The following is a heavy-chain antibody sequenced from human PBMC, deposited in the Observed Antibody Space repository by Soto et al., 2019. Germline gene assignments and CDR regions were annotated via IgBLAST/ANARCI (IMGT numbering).Heavy chain of an antibody. CDR1: GGSISSSSYY. V-gene: IGHV4-39*01. CDR3: ARLLGGAITLHFDY. CDR2: IYYSGST. Sequence: SSETLSLTCTVSGGSISSSSYYWGWIRQPPGKGLEWIGSIYYSGSTYYNPSLKSRVTISVDTSKNQFSLKLSSVTAADTAVYYCARLLGGAITLHFDYWGQGTLVTVS. J-gene: IGHJ4*02. D-gene: IGHD3-16*02.